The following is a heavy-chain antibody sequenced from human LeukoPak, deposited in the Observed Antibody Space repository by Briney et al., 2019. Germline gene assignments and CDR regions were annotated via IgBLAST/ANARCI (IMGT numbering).Heavy chain of an antibody. Sequence: GGSLRLSCAASGFTFSSYAMSWVRQAPGKGLEWVSAISGSGGSTYYADTVKGRFTISRDNSKNTLYLQMNSLRAEDTAVYYCAKGDFWSGYLYYFDYWGQGTLVTVSS. J-gene: IGHJ4*02. CDR3: AKGDFWSGYLYYFDY. V-gene: IGHV3-23*01. CDR1: GFTFSSYA. D-gene: IGHD3-3*01. CDR2: ISGSGGST.